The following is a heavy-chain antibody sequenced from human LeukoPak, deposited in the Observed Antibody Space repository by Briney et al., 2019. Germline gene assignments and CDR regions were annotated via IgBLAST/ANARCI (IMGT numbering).Heavy chain of an antibody. Sequence: SETLSLTCAVSGGSISSSNWWSWVRQPPGKGLEWIGDIYHSGSTNYNPSLKSRDTISVDKSKNQFSLKLSSVTAADTAVYYCARDRRYCTGGTCYLDPYFDYWGQGTLVTVSS. D-gene: IGHD2-8*02. V-gene: IGHV4-4*02. J-gene: IGHJ4*02. CDR2: IYHSGST. CDR3: ARDRRYCTGGTCYLDPYFDY. CDR1: GGSISSSNW.